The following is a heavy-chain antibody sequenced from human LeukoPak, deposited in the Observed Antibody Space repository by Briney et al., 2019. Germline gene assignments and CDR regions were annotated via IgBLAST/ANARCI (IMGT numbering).Heavy chain of an antibody. CDR1: GFTFNSYE. J-gene: IGHJ4*02. CDR2: ISSSGNTI. Sequence: PGGSLRLSCAASGFTFNSYEMNWVPQAPGKGLEWVSYISSSGNTIYYADSVKRRFPISRDNAKNSLYLQMNGLRAEDTAVYYCARDPSHSYLFDYWGQGTLVTVSS. D-gene: IGHD6-6*01. CDR3: ARDPSHSYLFDY. V-gene: IGHV3-48*03.